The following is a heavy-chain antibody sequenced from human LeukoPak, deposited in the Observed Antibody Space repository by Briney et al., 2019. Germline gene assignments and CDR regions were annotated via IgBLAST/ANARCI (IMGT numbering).Heavy chain of an antibody. Sequence: GGSLRLSCAASGFTFSSYAMHWVRQAPGKGLEWVAVISYDGSNKYYADSVKGRFTISRDTSKNTVNLQMNSLRAEDTALYYCARHHPWGSFDYWGQGTLVTVSS. V-gene: IGHV3-30-3*01. CDR1: GFTFSSYA. J-gene: IGHJ4*02. CDR3: ARHHPWGSFDY. D-gene: IGHD7-27*01. CDR2: ISYDGSNK.